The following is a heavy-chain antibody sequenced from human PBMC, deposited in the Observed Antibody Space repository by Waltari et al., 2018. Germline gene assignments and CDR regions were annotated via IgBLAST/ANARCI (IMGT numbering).Heavy chain of an antibody. CDR2: IIPIFGKA. CDR1: GGTFRSYA. Sequence: QVQLVQSGAEVKKPGSSVKVSCKASGGTFRSYAISWVRQAPGQGLEWMGGIIPIFGKANYAQKCQGRGQITAEESTSTAYMELSSLRSEDTAVYYCASPTHGILTGYLYYGMDVWGQGTTVTVSS. J-gene: IGHJ6*02. D-gene: IGHD3-9*01. CDR3: ASPTHGILTGYLYYGMDV. V-gene: IGHV1-69*01.